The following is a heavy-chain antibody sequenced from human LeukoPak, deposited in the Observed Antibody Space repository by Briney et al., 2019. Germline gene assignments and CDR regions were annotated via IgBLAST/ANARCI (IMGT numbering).Heavy chain of an antibody. CDR3: ARSRGYGGKPLDY. CDR2: IVYSGST. V-gene: IGHV4-34*12. J-gene: IGHJ4*02. Sequence: SETLSLTCAVFGGSFDGYYWTWIRQSPEKGLEWIGEIVYSGSTNYNPSLKSRVIISADTSKNQFSLKLSSVTAADTAVYYCARSRGYGGKPLDYWGQGTLVTVSS. CDR1: GGSFDGYY. D-gene: IGHD4-23*01.